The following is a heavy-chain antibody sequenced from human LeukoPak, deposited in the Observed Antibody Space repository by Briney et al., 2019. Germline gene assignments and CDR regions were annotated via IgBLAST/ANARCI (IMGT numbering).Heavy chain of an antibody. CDR2: IDYSGST. Sequence: SETLSLTCTVSGGSISSYYWSWIRQPPGKGLEWIGYIDYSGSTNYNPSLKSRVTISVDTSKNQFSLKLSPVTAADTAVYYCARHRAYSSSSPFDYWGQGTLVTVSS. D-gene: IGHD6-6*01. V-gene: IGHV4-59*08. CDR1: GGSISSYY. CDR3: ARHRAYSSSSPFDY. J-gene: IGHJ4*02.